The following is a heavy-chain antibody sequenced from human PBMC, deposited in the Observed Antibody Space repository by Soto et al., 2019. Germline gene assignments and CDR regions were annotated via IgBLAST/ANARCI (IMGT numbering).Heavy chain of an antibody. CDR1: GFTFSSYG. D-gene: IGHD3-9*01. J-gene: IGHJ5*02. CDR3: AKDRWGDILSGTYRGGWFDP. V-gene: IGHV3-30*18. CDR2: ISYDGSNK. Sequence: QVQLVESGGGVVQPGRSLRLSCAASGFTFSSYGMHWVRQAPGKGLEWVALISYDGSNKYHADSVKGRFTISRDNSKNTXYXXMNSLRAEDTAVYYCAKDRWGDILSGTYRGGWFDPWGQGTVVTVSS.